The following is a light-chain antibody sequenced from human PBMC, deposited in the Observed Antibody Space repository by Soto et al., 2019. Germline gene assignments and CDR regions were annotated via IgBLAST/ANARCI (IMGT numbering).Light chain of an antibody. CDR2: AGS. CDR1: QTIGRY. J-gene: IGKJ1*01. V-gene: IGKV1-39*01. CDR3: HQTYSPPDT. Sequence: DIQMTQSPSSLSASGGDRVTITCRASQTIGRYLNWYQQQPGKAPKLLIYAGSNLQSGVPSRFSGTGSGTDFTLTISGLQPDDSATYYCHQTYSPPDTFGQGTKVDIK.